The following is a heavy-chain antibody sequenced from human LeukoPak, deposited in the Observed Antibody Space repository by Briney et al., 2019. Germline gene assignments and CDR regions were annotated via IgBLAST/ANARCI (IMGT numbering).Heavy chain of an antibody. CDR3: ARHVRRISGYMDV. J-gene: IGHJ6*03. D-gene: IGHD6-25*01. V-gene: IGHV4-4*09. CDR1: GGSISSYY. Sequence: PSETLSLTCTVSGGSISSYYWSWIRQPPGKGLEWIGYIYTSGSTNYNPSLKSRVPISVDTSKNQFSLKLSSVIAADTAVYYCARHVRRISGYMDVWGKGATVTVSS. CDR2: IYTSGST.